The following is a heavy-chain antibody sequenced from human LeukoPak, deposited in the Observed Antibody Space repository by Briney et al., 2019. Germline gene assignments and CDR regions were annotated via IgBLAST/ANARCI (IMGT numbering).Heavy chain of an antibody. Sequence: GGSLRLSCATSGFTFSGSAMHWVRQASGKGLEWVGRIRSKPNSYATAYAASVKSRFTISRDDSKNTAYLQMNSLKTEDTAVYYCITRSKDDSSGYYSTWGQGTLVTVSS. CDR2: IRSKPNSYAT. J-gene: IGHJ5*02. CDR1: GFTFSGSA. V-gene: IGHV3-73*01. CDR3: ITRSKDDSSGYYST. D-gene: IGHD3-22*01.